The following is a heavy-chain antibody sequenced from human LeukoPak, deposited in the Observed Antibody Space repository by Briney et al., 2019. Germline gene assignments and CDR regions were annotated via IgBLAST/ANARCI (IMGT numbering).Heavy chain of an antibody. J-gene: IGHJ4*02. Sequence: ASVKVSCKASGYTFTGYYMHWVRQAPGQGLEWMGWINPNSGGTNYAQKFQGRVTMTRDTSISTAYMELSRLRSDDTAVYYCARDYDILTGSDYWGQGTLVTVSS. CDR1: GYTFTGYY. CDR3: ARDYDILTGSDY. V-gene: IGHV1-2*02. CDR2: INPNSGGT. D-gene: IGHD3-9*01.